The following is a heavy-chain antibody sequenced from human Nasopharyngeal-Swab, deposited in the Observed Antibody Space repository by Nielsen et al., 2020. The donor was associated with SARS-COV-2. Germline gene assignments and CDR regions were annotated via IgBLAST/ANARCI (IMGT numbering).Heavy chain of an antibody. J-gene: IGHJ6*03. CDR1: GGSISICSYY. V-gene: IGHV4-61*02. CDR3: ARGELLNSYYYYYMDV. D-gene: IGHD1-26*01. Sequence: SETLSLTCTVSGGSISICSYYWSWIRQPAGKGLEWIGRIYTSRSTNYNPSLKSRVTISVDTSKNQFSLKLSSVTAADTAVYYCARGELLNSYYYYYMDVWGKGTTVTVSS. CDR2: IYTSRST.